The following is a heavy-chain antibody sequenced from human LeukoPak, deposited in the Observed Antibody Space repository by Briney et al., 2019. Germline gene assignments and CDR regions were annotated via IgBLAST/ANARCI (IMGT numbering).Heavy chain of an antibody. CDR3: ARDLYGSGRSDF. CDR2: ISSDGTST. CDR1: GFTFSSYW. J-gene: IGHJ4*02. V-gene: IGHV3-74*01. D-gene: IGHD3-10*01. Sequence: PGGPLRLSCAASGFTFSSYWMYWVRQAPGKGLVWVSRISSDGTSTSCADSVKGRFTISRDNAKNTLYLQMNSLRAEDTALYYCARDLYGSGRSDFWGQGTLVTVSS.